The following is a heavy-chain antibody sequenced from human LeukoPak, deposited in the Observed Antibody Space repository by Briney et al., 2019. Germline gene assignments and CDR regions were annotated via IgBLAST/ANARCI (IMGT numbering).Heavy chain of an antibody. CDR1: GGSISSYY. CDR3: ARRAPGYCITTSCPDTYYYYYYMDV. J-gene: IGHJ6*03. V-gene: IGHV4-59*08. Sequence: SETLSLTCTVSGGSISSYYWSRIRQPPGKGLEWIGYIYYSGSTNYNPSLKSRVTISVDTSKNQFSLKLSSVTAADTAVYYCARRAPGYCITTSCPDTYYYYYYMDVWGKGTTVTVSS. CDR2: IYYSGST. D-gene: IGHD2-2*01.